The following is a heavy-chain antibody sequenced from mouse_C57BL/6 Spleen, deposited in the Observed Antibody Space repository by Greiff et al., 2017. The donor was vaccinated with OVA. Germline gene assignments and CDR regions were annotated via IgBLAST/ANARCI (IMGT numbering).Heavy chain of an antibody. J-gene: IGHJ1*03. V-gene: IGHV5-4*01. CDR1: GFTFSSYA. D-gene: IGHD2-5*01. Sequence: VQLKESGGGLVKPGGSLKLSCAASGFTFSSYAMSWVRQTPEKRLEWVATISDGGSYTYYPDNVKGRFTISRDNAKNNLYLQMSHLKSEDTAMYYCARDPGYSNYYWYFDVWGTGTTVTVSS. CDR2: ISDGGSYT. CDR3: ARDPGYSNYYWYFDV.